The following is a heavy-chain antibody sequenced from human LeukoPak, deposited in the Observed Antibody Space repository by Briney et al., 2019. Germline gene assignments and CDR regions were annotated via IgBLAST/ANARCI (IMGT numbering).Heavy chain of an antibody. D-gene: IGHD3-10*01. Sequence: GASVKVSCKASGYTFTSYDINWVRQATGQGLEWMGWMNPNSGNTGYVQKFQGRFTINRNTSIRTAYMELSRLRSEDTAVYYCARGSSRYYYGSGRGYYYYYYMDVWGKGTTVTVSS. CDR2: MNPNSGNT. J-gene: IGHJ6*03. V-gene: IGHV1-8*03. CDR3: ARGSSRYYYGSGRGYYYYYYMDV. CDR1: GYTFTSYD.